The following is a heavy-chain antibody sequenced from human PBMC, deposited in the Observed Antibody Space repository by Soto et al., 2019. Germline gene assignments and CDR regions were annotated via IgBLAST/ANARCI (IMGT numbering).Heavy chain of an antibody. CDR1: GGSISRGDYY. J-gene: IGHJ5*02. V-gene: IGHV4-30-4*01. Sequence: PSETLSLTCTVSGGSISRGDYYWSWIRQSPGKGLEWIGYIFYNGGAYYNQSLKSRLSISIDTSKNQFSLQLRSVTAADTAVYYCARVPDGFSSDWYNWFDPWGQGTLVTVSS. D-gene: IGHD3-9*01. CDR3: ARVPDGFSSDWYNWFDP. CDR2: IFYNGGA.